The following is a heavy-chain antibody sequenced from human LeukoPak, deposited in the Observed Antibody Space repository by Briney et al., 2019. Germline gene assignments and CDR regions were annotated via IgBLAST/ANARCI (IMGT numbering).Heavy chain of an antibody. CDR1: GFTFSSYG. Sequence: GRSLRPSCAASGFTFSSYGMHWVRQAPGKGLEWVALIWYDGSNKYHADSVKGRFTISRDNSKNTLYLQMNSLRAEDTAVYYCARPESGNYYFDYWGQGTLVTVSS. J-gene: IGHJ4*02. D-gene: IGHD1-26*01. CDR3: ARPESGNYYFDY. CDR2: IWYDGSNK. V-gene: IGHV3-33*01.